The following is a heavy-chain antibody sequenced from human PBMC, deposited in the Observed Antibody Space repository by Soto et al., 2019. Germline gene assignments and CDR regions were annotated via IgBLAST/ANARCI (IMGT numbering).Heavy chain of an antibody. Sequence: GGSLRLSCAASGFTFSSYGMRWVRQAPGKGLEWVAVIWYDGSNKYYADSVKGRFTISRDNSKNTLYLQMNSLRAEDTAVYYCARSYSGYAFDIWGQGTMVTVSS. CDR3: ARSYSGYAFDI. V-gene: IGHV3-33*01. D-gene: IGHD5-12*01. CDR2: IWYDGSNK. CDR1: GFTFSSYG. J-gene: IGHJ3*02.